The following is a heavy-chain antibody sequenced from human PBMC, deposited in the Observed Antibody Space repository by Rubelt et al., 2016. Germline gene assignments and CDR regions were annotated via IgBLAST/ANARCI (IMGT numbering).Heavy chain of an antibody. Sequence: QVQLQQWGAGLLKPSETLSLTCAVYGGSFSGYYWSWIRQPPGKGLEWIGEITHGGDTNYNPSFKSRVTISVDTSKNQFSRKLTAVTATDTSLYYCARGDHLGPSAFWGQGIRVTVSS. J-gene: IGHJ4*02. CDR1: GGSFSGYY. CDR3: ARGDHLGPSAF. V-gene: IGHV4-34*01. D-gene: IGHD3-3*01. CDR2: ITHGGDT.